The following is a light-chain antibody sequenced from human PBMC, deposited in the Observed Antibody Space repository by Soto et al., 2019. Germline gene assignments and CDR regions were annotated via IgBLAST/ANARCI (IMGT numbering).Light chain of an antibody. CDR1: QSISSW. CDR3: QQYNSYPIP. V-gene: IGKV1-5*01. CDR2: DAS. J-gene: IGKJ3*01. Sequence: DIQMTQSPSTLSASVGDRVTITCRASQSISSWLAWYQQKPGKAPKLLNYDASSLESGVPSRFSGSGSGTEFTLTISSLQPDDFATYYCQQYNSYPIPFGPGTKADI.